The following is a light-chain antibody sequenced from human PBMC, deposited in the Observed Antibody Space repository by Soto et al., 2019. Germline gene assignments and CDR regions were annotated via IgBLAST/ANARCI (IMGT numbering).Light chain of an antibody. Sequence: DIQMTQFPSTLSASVVDRVTITCLASQSISGWLAWFQQKPGKAPELLIYDASDLESGVSSRFSGSGSGTEFTLTISDLQPDDCATYYCQQYKSYPWKCGQGNKGDIK. CDR3: QQYKSYPWK. J-gene: IGKJ1*01. V-gene: IGKV1-5*01. CDR1: QSISGW. CDR2: DAS.